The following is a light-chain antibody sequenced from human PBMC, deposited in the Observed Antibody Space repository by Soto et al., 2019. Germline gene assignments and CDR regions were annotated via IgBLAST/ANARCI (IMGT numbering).Light chain of an antibody. Sequence: QSVLTQPPSVSGAPGQRVTISCTGSSSNIGAGYDVHWYQQLPGAAPKLLVYGNTNRPSGVPDRFSGSRSGTSASLAITGLQAEDEADYYCQSYESSLSGWVFCGGTKVTVL. J-gene: IGLJ2*01. CDR1: SSNIGAGYD. CDR3: QSYESSLSGWV. CDR2: GNT. V-gene: IGLV1-40*01.